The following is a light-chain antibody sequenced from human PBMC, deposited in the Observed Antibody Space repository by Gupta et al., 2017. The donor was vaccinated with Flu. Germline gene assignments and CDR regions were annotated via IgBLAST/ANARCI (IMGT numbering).Light chain of an antibody. CDR3: VYQYRPCYESEGVWV. Sequence: CACSAGAVTSGHHPNWFQQKPGQAPRAITYVIINNYSWTPARFSGSLCGGKSTLTPSVAKREDEADDYCVYQYRPCYESEGVWVFGGGTKLTVL. J-gene: IGLJ3*02. CDR1: AGAVTSGHH. CDR2: VII. V-gene: IGLV7-43*01.